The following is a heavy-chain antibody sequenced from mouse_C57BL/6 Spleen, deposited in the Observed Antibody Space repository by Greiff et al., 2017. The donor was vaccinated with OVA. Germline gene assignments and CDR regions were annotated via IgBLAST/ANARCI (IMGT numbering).Heavy chain of an antibody. D-gene: IGHD1-1*01. CDR3: ARVGYYGSSYFDY. J-gene: IGHJ2*01. V-gene: IGHV5-4*03. CDR1: GFTFSSYA. CDR2: ISDGGSYT. Sequence: EVKLMESGGGLVKPGGSLKLSCAASGFTFSSYAMSWVRQTPEKRLEWVATISDGGSYTYYPDNVKGRFTISRDNAKNNLYLQMSHLKSEDTAMYYCARVGYYGSSYFDYWGQGTTLTVSS.